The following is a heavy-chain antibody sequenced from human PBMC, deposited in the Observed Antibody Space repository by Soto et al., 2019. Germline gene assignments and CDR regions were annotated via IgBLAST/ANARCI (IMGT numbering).Heavy chain of an antibody. CDR3: VTVNLVGAAYYFDY. J-gene: IGHJ4*02. CDR2: AYYSGTT. V-gene: IGHV4-30-4*01. Sequence: SETLSLTCTVSGGSIRNGDYYWGWIRQPPGKGLEWIGYAYYSGTTYSHPSLNSRVSISVDTSENQFSLRLTSVTAADTAVYYCVTVNLVGAAYYFDYWGPGTLVTVSS. D-gene: IGHD1-26*01. CDR1: GGSIRNGDYY.